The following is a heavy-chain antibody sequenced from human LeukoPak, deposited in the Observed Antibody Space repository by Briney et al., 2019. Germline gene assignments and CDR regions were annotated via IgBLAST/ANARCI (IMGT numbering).Heavy chain of an antibody. Sequence: GGSLRLSCAASGFTFRRYYMNGVRQAPGKGREWGSCLSTSSSYIYYADSLKGRFTISRDNAKNSLYLQMNSLRAEDTAVYYCARVRLQPEYFDYWGQGTLVTVSS. CDR2: LSTSSSYI. V-gene: IGHV3-21*01. CDR3: ARVRLQPEYFDY. J-gene: IGHJ4*02. D-gene: IGHD4-11*01. CDR1: GFTFRRYY.